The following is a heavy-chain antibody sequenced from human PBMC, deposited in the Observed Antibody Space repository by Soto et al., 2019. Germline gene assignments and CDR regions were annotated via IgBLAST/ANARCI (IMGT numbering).Heavy chain of an antibody. V-gene: IGHV4-59*01. Sequence: QVQLQESGPGLVTPSETLSLTCTVSGGSISDYYWSWIRQPPGKGLDVIGSIYYSGTTNYNPSLKSRVTISVDTSKNQFSLKLSSVTAADTAVYYCARVAQGSGTYYLYFDYWGQGTLVTVSS. CDR2: IYYSGTT. CDR1: GGSISDYY. CDR3: ARVAQGSGTYYLYFDY. J-gene: IGHJ4*02. D-gene: IGHD3-10*01.